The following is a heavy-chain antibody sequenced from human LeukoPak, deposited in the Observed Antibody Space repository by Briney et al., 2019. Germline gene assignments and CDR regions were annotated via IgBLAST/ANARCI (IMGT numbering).Heavy chain of an antibody. V-gene: IGHV3-23*01. Sequence: GGSLRLSCAASGFTFSSYAMSWVRQAPGKGLEWVSAISGSGGSTYYADSVKGRFIISRDNSKNTLYLQMNSLRAEDTAVYYCTHIAVAGRGRVYWGQGTLVTVSS. CDR1: GFTFSSYA. J-gene: IGHJ4*02. CDR3: THIAVAGRGRVY. D-gene: IGHD6-19*01. CDR2: ISGSGGST.